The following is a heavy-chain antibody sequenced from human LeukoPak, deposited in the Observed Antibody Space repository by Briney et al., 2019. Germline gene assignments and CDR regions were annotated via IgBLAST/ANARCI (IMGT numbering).Heavy chain of an antibody. D-gene: IGHD3-10*01. CDR3: AKHYMGSSYNHGLDC. CDR1: GGSISSDNYY. J-gene: IGHJ4*02. V-gene: IGHV4-39*01. Sequence: SETLSLTCTVSGGSISSDNYYWGWIRQPPWKGLEWIGSIYYSGTTYYNPSLKSRVTISVDTSKNQFSLKLSSVTAPDTALYHCAKHYMGSSYNHGLDCWGQGTLVTVSS. CDR2: IYYSGTT.